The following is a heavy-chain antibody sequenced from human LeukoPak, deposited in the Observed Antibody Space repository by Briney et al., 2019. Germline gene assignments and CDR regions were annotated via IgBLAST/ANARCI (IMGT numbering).Heavy chain of an antibody. D-gene: IGHD3-22*01. J-gene: IGHJ4*02. Sequence: GRSLRLSCAASGFTFSSYAMHWVRQAPGKGLVWVAVISYDGSNKYYADSVKGRFTISRDNSKNTLYLQMNSLRAEDTAVYYCASDYYDSSGYSEPYDYWGQGTLVTVSS. CDR2: ISYDGSNK. V-gene: IGHV3-30-3*01. CDR3: ASDYYDSSGYSEPYDY. CDR1: GFTFSSYA.